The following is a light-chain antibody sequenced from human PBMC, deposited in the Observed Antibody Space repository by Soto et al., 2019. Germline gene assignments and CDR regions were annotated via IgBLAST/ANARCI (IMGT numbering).Light chain of an antibody. CDR3: QQYNISPST. V-gene: IGKV1-5*01. J-gene: IGKJ2*02. Sequence: DIQMTQSPSTLSASVGDRVTITCRASQSFGSGLAWYQQKPGKAPKLLIYDVSSLENGVPGRFSGSGSGTEFTLTISSLQPDDYATYYCQQYNISPSTFGQGTKVDIK. CDR2: DVS. CDR1: QSFGSG.